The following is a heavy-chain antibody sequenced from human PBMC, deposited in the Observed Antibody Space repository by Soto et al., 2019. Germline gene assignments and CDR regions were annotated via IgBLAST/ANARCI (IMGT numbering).Heavy chain of an antibody. Sequence: QVQLQESGPGLVKPSQTLSLTCTVSGGSISSGGYYWSWIRPHPGKGLEWIGYIYYRGSTYYNPSLKSRVTISVDTSKNQFSLKLSSVTAADTAVYYCARATPSMIVGGVDYWGQGTLVTVSS. D-gene: IGHD3-22*01. CDR3: ARATPSMIVGGVDY. CDR2: IYYRGST. J-gene: IGHJ4*02. CDR1: GGSISSGGYY. V-gene: IGHV4-31*03.